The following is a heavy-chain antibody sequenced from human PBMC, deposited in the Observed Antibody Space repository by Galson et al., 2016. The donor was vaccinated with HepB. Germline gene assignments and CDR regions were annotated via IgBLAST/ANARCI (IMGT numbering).Heavy chain of an antibody. CDR3: ARAVRGSLLSDP. D-gene: IGHD3-22*01. CDR1: GYTFSSYD. J-gene: IGHJ5*02. V-gene: IGHV1-8*01. Sequence: VKVSCKASGYTFSSYDITWVRQATGQGLEWMGWMNPNSANTGYAQHFQGSVTMTRDSSISTAYMELSSLRSEDTAVYSFARAVRGSLLSDPWGQGTLLTVSS. CDR2: MNPNSANT.